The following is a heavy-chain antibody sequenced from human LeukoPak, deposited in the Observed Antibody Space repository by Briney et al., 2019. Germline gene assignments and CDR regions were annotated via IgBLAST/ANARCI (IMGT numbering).Heavy chain of an antibody. V-gene: IGHV4-30-4*08. J-gene: IGHJ2*01. Sequence: SQTLSLTCTVSGGSISSGGYYWSWIRQRPGKGLEWIGYIYYSGSTYYNPSLKSRVTISVDTSKTQFSLKLSSVTAADPAVYYCARCVAAAGTVWYFDLWGRGTLVTVSS. CDR3: ARCVAAAGTVWYFDL. CDR1: GGSISSGGYY. CDR2: IYYSGST. D-gene: IGHD6-13*01.